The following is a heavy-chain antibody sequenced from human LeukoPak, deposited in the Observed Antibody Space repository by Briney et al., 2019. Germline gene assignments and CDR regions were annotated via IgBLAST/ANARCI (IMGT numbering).Heavy chain of an antibody. CDR3: ARDPPRYYYGSGRSYYFDY. J-gene: IGHJ4*02. CDR2: IKQDGSEK. V-gene: IGHV3-7*01. CDR1: GFTFSSYW. D-gene: IGHD3-10*01. Sequence: GSLRLSCAASGFTFSSYWMSWVRQAPGKGLEWVANIKQDGSEKYYVDSVKGRFTISRDNPKNSLYLQMNSLRAEDTAVYYCARDPPRYYYGSGRSYYFDYWGQGTLVTVSS.